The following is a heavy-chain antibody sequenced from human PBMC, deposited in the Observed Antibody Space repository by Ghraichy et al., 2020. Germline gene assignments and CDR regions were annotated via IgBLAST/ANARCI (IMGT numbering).Heavy chain of an antibody. Sequence: SETLSLTCAVYGGSFSGYYWSWIRQPPGKGLEWIGEINHSGSTNYNPSLKSRVTISVDTSKNQFSLKLSSVTAADTAVYYCARGGAGYSSSWYSRRYFDYWGQGTLVTVSS. CDR1: GGSFSGYY. J-gene: IGHJ4*02. V-gene: IGHV4-34*01. CDR2: INHSGST. CDR3: ARGGAGYSSSWYSRRYFDY. D-gene: IGHD6-13*01.